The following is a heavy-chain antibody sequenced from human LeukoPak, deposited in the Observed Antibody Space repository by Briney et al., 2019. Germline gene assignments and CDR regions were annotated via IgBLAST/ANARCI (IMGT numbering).Heavy chain of an antibody. CDR3: AKGDYYGPLDY. Sequence: GGSRRLSCAASGFTVSSNYMSWVRQAPGKGLEWVSVIYSGGSTYYADSVKGRFTISRDNSKNTLYLQMNSLRAEDTAVYYCAKGDYYGPLDYWGQGTLVTVSS. CDR1: GFTVSSNY. J-gene: IGHJ4*02. D-gene: IGHD3-10*01. V-gene: IGHV3-53*01. CDR2: IYSGGST.